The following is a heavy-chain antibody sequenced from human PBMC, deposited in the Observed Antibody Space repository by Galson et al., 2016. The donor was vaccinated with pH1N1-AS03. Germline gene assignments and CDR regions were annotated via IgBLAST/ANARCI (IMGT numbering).Heavy chain of an antibody. V-gene: IGHV2-5*02. CDR3: ALPNSWGNAFEI. CDR1: GVSVPSSGLA. CDR2: IYWDEAK. J-gene: IGHJ3*02. Sequence: PALVKPTQTLTLTCSLSGVSVPSSGLAVGWFRLPPGKALEWLALIYWDEAKRFSPSLRNRLTITKDTSRNQAVLTVTNVDPLDTATYFCALPNSWGNAFEIWGQGTMVTVAS. D-gene: IGHD3-16*01.